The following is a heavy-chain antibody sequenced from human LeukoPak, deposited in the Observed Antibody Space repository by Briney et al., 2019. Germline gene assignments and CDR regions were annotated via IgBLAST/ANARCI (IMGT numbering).Heavy chain of an antibody. CDR1: GFTFDDYA. V-gene: IGHV3-9*01. Sequence: GGSLRLSCAASGFTFDDYAMHWVRQAPGKGLEWVSGISWNSGSIGYADSVKGRFTISRDNAKNSLYLQMNSLRAEDTALYYCAKDMQQLGPQLGWFDPWGQGTLVTVSS. J-gene: IGHJ5*02. CDR3: AKDMQQLGPQLGWFDP. D-gene: IGHD6-13*01. CDR2: ISWNSGSI.